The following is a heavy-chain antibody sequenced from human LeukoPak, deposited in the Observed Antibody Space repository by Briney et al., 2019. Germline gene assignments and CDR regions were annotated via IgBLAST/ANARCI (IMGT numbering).Heavy chain of an antibody. CDR3: TTELGLSFGVRYFDH. V-gene: IGHV3-15*01. J-gene: IGHJ4*02. CDR1: GFTFSNAW. D-gene: IGHD3-10*01. Sequence: GGSLRLSCAASGFTFSNAWMSWVRQAPGKGLEWVGHIKSKIDGETTGYAAHVKGRFTISRDDSKNMLYLQMNSLKTEDTAVYYCTTELGLSFGVRYFDHWGQGTSATVSS. CDR2: IKSKIDGETT.